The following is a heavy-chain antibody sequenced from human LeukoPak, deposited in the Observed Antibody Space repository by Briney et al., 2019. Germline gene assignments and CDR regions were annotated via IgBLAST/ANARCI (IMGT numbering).Heavy chain of an antibody. D-gene: IGHD4/OR15-4a*01. CDR3: ARVFGAGYSDY. CDR1: ELTFSSYW. V-gene: IGHV3-7*01. J-gene: IGHJ4*02. Sequence: PGGSLRLSRAASELTFSSYWMSWVRQAAGKGGEWVASIKQDGSEKYYVDSVKGRVTIYRDTAKNSLCLPRNSLRGEDTAVYYCARVFGAGYSDYWGQGTLVTVPS. CDR2: IKQDGSEK.